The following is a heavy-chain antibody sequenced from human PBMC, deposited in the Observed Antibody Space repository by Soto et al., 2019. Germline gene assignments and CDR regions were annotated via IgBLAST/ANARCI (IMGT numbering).Heavy chain of an antibody. D-gene: IGHD3-3*01. V-gene: IGHV1-2*04. Sequence: ASVKVSCKASGYTFTGYYMHWVRQAPGQGLECMGWINPNSGGTNYAQKFQGWVTMTRDTSISTAYMELSRLRSDDTAVYYCARGPSLELRFLEWFAYYFDYWGQGTLVTVSS. CDR1: GYTFTGYY. CDR2: INPNSGGT. CDR3: ARGPSLELRFLEWFAYYFDY. J-gene: IGHJ4*02.